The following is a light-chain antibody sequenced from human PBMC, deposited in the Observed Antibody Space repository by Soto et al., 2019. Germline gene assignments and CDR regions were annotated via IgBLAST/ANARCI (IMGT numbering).Light chain of an antibody. CDR1: QSVSSSY. CDR3: HQYVSSPLT. V-gene: IGKV3-20*01. J-gene: IGKJ4*01. CDR2: GAS. Sequence: EIVLTQSPGTLSLSPGERATLSCRASQSVSSSYLAWYQQKSGQAPRLLIYGASSRATGIPDRFSGSGSGTDFTLTISRLETEDFAVYYCHQYVSSPLTFGGGTKVEIK.